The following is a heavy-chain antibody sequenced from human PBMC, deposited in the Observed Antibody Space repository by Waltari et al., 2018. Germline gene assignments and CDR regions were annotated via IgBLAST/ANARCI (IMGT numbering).Heavy chain of an antibody. CDR1: GDSISSGFY. D-gene: IGHD1-26*01. V-gene: IGHV4-38-2*01. CDR2: VYHSGAT. J-gene: IGHJ6*03. CDR3: ARATCSHGGCSMYYFYYYMDV. Sequence: QVQLRESGPGLVKSSETLTLTCDVSGDSISSGFYWAWIRQPPGKGPEWIGRVYHSGATFYNPSLKSRVTMSVDTSKKHFSLSLTSVTAADTAVYYCARATCSHGGCSMYYFYYYMDVWGKGITVTVSS.